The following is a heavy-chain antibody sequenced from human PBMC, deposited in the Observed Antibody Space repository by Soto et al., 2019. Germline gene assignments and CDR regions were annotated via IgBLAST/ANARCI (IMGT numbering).Heavy chain of an antibody. D-gene: IGHD3-9*01. CDR2: TEPHGSEQ. CDR1: GFPFSNYW. CDR3: VRDVSRYSDY. V-gene: IGHV3-7*03. Sequence: QPGGSLRLSCAASGFPFSNYWVGWVRQAPGKGLEWVGNTEPHGSEQYYVDSVRGRFTISRDNAKNLLSLQMDSLRAEDSAVYYCVRDVSRYSDYWGQGTVVTVSS. J-gene: IGHJ4*02.